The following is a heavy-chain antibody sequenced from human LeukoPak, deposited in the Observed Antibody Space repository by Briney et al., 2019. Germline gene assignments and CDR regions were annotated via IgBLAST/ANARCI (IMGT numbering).Heavy chain of an antibody. V-gene: IGHV1-69*02. D-gene: IGHD3-22*01. J-gene: IGHJ4*02. CDR3: ARAYYYDSSGYFELDY. Sequence: ASVKVSCKASGGTFSSYTISWVRQAPGQGLEWMGRIIPILGIANYAQKFQGRVTITADKSTSTAYMELSSLRSEDTAVYYCARAYYYDSSGYFELDYWGQRTLVTVSS. CDR1: GGTFSSYT. CDR2: IIPILGIA.